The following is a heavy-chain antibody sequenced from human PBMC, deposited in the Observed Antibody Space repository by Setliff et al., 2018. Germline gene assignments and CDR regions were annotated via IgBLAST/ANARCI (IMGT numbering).Heavy chain of an antibody. CDR1: GYIFNSYG. V-gene: IGHV1-18*01. CDR3: ASSFSHGDYSLGKY. J-gene: IGHJ4*02. D-gene: IGHD4-17*01. CDR2: ISPYNGKT. Sequence: GASVKVSCKASGYIFNSYGIAWVRQAPGQGLEWMGWISPYNGKTNHAQNLQGRVATTTDTSTSTAYMELRSLRSDDTAVYYCASSFSHGDYSLGKYWGQGTLVTVSS.